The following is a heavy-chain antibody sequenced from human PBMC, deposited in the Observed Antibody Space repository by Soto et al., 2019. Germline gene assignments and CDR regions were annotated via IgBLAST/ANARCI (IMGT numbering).Heavy chain of an antibody. Sequence: SETLSLTCTVSGGSISSYYWSWIRQPAGKGLEWIGRIYTSGSTNYNPSLKSRVTMSVDTSKNQFSLKLSSVTAADTAVYYCARGHCSSTSCWGGYYYGMDVWGQGTTVTVSS. V-gene: IGHV4-4*07. D-gene: IGHD2-2*01. CDR2: IYTSGST. CDR3: ARGHCSSTSCWGGYYYGMDV. J-gene: IGHJ6*02. CDR1: GGSISSYY.